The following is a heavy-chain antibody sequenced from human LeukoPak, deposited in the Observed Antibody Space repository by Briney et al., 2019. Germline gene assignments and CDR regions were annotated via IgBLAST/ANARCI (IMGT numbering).Heavy chain of an antibody. J-gene: IGHJ4*02. CDR2: INPNSGDT. D-gene: IGHD3-3*01. CDR3: ASISEVWSGYYTVHHDY. V-gene: IGHV1-2*02. Sequence: ASVKVSCKPSGYTFTDYYMHWVRQAPRQGLEWMGGINPNSGDTNYAQKFLGRVTMTRDTSISTAYMELSSLTSDDTAVYYCASISEVWSGYYTVHHDYWGQGTLVTVSS. CDR1: GYTFTDYY.